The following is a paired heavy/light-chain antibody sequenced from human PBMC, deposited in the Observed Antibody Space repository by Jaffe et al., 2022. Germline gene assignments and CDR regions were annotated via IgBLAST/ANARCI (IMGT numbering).Heavy chain of an antibody. D-gene: IGHD1-26*01. CDR1: GGSISSGSYY. CDR2: IYTSGST. J-gene: IGHJ2*01. Sequence: QVQLQESGPGLVKPSQTLSLTCTVSGGSISSGSYYWSWIRQPAGKGLEWIGRIYTSGSTNYNPSLKSRVTISVDTSKNQFSLKLSSVTAADTAVYYCARDRFFPHWGWELNWYFDLWGRGTLVTVSS. CDR3: ARDRFFPHWGWELNWYFDL. V-gene: IGHV4-61*02.
Light chain of an antibody. CDR2: STN. J-gene: IGLJ7*01. Sequence: QTVVTQEPSFSVSPGGTVTLTCGLSSGSVSTSYYPSWYQQTPGQAPRTLIYSTNTRSSGVPDRFSGSILGNKAALTITGAQADDESDYYCVLYMGSGIAVFGGGTQLTVL. V-gene: IGLV8-61*01. CDR1: SGSVSTSYY. CDR3: VLYMGSGIAV.